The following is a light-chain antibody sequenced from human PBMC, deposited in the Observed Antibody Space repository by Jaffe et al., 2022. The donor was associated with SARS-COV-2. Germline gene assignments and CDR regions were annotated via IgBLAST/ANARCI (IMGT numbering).Light chain of an antibody. CDR2: SNN. V-gene: IGLV1-44*01. J-gene: IGLJ2*01. CDR1: SSNIGSNI. CDR3: ATWDDSLNGVA. Sequence: QSVLTQPPSASGTPGQRVTISCSGSSSNIGSNIVNWYQQLPGTTPKLLIYSNNQRPSGVPDRFSGSKSGTSASLAISGLQSEDEADYYCATWDDSLNGVAFGGGTKLTAL.